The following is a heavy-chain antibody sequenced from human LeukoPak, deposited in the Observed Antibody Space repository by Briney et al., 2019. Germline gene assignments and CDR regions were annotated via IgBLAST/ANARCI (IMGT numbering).Heavy chain of an antibody. D-gene: IGHD6-13*01. J-gene: IGHJ6*02. CDR1: GYTFTSYA. CDR3: ARDLAAARREYYYYGMDV. Sequence: GASVKVSCKASGYTFTSYAMHWVRQAPGQRLEWMGWINAGNGNTKYSQKFQGRVTITRDTSASIAYMELSSLRSEGTAVYYCARDLAAARREYYYYGMDVWGQGTTVTVSS. V-gene: IGHV1-3*01. CDR2: INAGNGNT.